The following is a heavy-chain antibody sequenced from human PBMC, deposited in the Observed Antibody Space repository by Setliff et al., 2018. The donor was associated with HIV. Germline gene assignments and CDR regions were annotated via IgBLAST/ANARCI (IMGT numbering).Heavy chain of an antibody. Sequence: ASVKVSCKASGYSFTSYTIHWVRQAPRQRLEWMGWINAGNGNTKYSQKFRGRVTFTRDTSASTAYMELSGLGFEDTAVYYCARLSSAAMWGGGAFDIWGQGTMVTVSS. CDR3: ARLSSAAMWGGGAFDI. CDR2: INAGNGNT. J-gene: IGHJ3*02. D-gene: IGHD2-2*01. V-gene: IGHV1-3*01. CDR1: GYSFTSYT.